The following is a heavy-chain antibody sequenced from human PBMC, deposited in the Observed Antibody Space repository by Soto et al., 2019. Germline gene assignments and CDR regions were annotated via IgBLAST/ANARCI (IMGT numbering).Heavy chain of an antibody. Sequence: PSETLSLTCTVSGGSISSGGYYWSWIRQHPGKGLEWIGYIYYSGSTYYNPSLKSRVTISVDTSKNQFSLKLSSVTAADTAVYYCARWGGDPDTAMVHDYWGQGTLVTVSS. CDR2: IYYSGST. V-gene: IGHV4-31*03. CDR1: GGSISSGGYY. J-gene: IGHJ4*02. D-gene: IGHD5-18*01. CDR3: ARWGGDPDTAMVHDY.